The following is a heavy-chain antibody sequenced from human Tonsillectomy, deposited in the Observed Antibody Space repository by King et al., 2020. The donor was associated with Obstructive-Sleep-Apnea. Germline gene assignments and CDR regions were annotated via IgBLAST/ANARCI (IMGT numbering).Heavy chain of an antibody. CDR1: GGTFNSVA. Sequence: QLVQSGPEVKKPGSSVKVSCKASGGTFNSVAISWVRQAPGQGLEVMGGIIPISGVPNYAQKFQGRVTITADKSTSPAYMELRSLKSEDTAMFYCARGLGGYGEDPLDHWGQGTLVTVSS. CDR3: ARGLGGYGEDPLDH. J-gene: IGHJ4*02. D-gene: IGHD4-17*01. CDR2: IIPISGVP. V-gene: IGHV1-69*17.